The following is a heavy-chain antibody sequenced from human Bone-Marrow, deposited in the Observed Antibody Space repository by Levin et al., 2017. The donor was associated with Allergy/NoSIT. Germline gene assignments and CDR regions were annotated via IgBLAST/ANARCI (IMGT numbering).Heavy chain of an antibody. D-gene: IGHD6-19*01. V-gene: IGHV3-21*01. CDR1: GFTFSSNS. CDR2: ISIRSNYI. Sequence: PGGSLRLSCAASGFTFSSNSMNWVRQAPGKGLEWVSSISIRSNYIYYADSVKGRFTISRDNAKHSLYLQMNSLRVDDTAVYYCARDRAAAAVAGPYYFDYWGQGTLVTVSS. J-gene: IGHJ4*02. CDR3: ARDRAAAAVAGPYYFDY.